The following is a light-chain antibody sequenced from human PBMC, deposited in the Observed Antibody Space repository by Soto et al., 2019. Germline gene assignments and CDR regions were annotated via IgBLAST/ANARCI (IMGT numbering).Light chain of an antibody. J-gene: IGKJ1*01. CDR3: QQYGSSPWT. CDR2: GAS. V-gene: IGKV3-20*01. CDR1: QSVSSSY. Sequence: EIVLTKSPGTLSLSPEERATLSCRASQSVSSSYLAWYQQKPGQAPRLLIYGASSRATGIPDRFSGSGSGTDFTLTISRLEPEDFAVYYCQQYGSSPWTFGQGAKVDVK.